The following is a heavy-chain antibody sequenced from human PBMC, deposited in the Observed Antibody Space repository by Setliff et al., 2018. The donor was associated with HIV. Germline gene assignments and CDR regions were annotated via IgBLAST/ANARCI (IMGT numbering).Heavy chain of an antibody. CDR2: ISSSSSTI. CDR3: ATSPPGTYYEPTLYGMDV. Sequence: GGSLRLSCAASGFTFSDYYMTWIRQAQGKGLEWVAFISSSSSTIYYADSVKGRFTISRDNAKNSLYLQMNSLRAEDTAVYYCATSPPGTYYEPTLYGMDVWGQGTTVTVSS. CDR1: GFTFSDYY. J-gene: IGHJ6*02. V-gene: IGHV3-11*04. D-gene: IGHD3-22*01.